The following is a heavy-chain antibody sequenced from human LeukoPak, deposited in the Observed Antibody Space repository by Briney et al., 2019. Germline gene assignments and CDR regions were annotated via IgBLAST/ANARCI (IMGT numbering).Heavy chain of an antibody. J-gene: IGHJ4*02. Sequence: GGSLGLSCAASGFTFSTYAMHWVRQAPGKGLEWVAVISYDGSNKYYADSVKGRFTISRDNSKNTLYVQMNSLRGEDTAVYYCATGRGVPGYQYFDHWRQGTLLTVSS. D-gene: IGHD3-10*01. CDR2: ISYDGSNK. CDR1: GFTFSTYA. V-gene: IGHV3-30-3*01. CDR3: ATGRGVPGYQYFDH.